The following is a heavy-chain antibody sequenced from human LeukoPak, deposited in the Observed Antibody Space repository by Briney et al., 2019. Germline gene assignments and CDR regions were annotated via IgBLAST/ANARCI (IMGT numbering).Heavy chain of an antibody. CDR1: GDSITTYS. D-gene: IGHD1-14*01. CDR3: ARGVTPPALS. V-gene: IGHV4-59*01. J-gene: IGHJ1*01. Sequence: SETLSLTCAVSGDSITTYSRSWIRQPPGKGLEWIGYINYMGSTNYNPSLKNRDSISADSSKTQFTLRLRSVTAADTAVYFCARGVTPPALSWGRGTLVTVSS. CDR2: INYMGST.